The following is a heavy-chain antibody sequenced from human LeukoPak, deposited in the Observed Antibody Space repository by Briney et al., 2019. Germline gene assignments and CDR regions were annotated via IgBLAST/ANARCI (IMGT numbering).Heavy chain of an antibody. V-gene: IGHV4-59*01. Sequence: SETLSLTCTVSGGSISSYYWSWIRQPPGKGLEGIGYIYYSGSTNYNPSLKSRVTISVDTSKNQFSLKLSSVTAADTAVYYCARGPALTDFWSGYPYFDYWGQGTLVTVSS. CDR3: ARGPALTDFWSGYPYFDY. D-gene: IGHD3-3*01. CDR1: GGSISSYY. CDR2: IYYSGST. J-gene: IGHJ4*02.